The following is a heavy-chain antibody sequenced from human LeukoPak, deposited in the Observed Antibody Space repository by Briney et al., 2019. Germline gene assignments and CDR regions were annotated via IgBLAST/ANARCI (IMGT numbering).Heavy chain of an antibody. CDR2: ISYDGSNK. J-gene: IGHJ4*02. V-gene: IGHV3-30*03. CDR1: GFTFSSYG. Sequence: GGSLRLSCAASGFTFSSYGMHWVRQAPGKGLEWVAVISYDGSNKYYTDSVKGRFTISRDNSNNTLYLQMNSLRAEDTAIYYCARRTYYYDDTGQKRGADFRYWGQGTLVTVSS. CDR3: ARRTYYYDDTGQKRGADFRY. D-gene: IGHD3-22*01.